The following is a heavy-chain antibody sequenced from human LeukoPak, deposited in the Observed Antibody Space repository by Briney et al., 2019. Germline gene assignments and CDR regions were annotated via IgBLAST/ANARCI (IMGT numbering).Heavy chain of an antibody. CDR2: IYYSGST. D-gene: IGHD3-22*01. J-gene: IGHJ5*02. Sequence: SETLSLTCTVSGGSISSGGYYWSWIRQHPGKGLEWIGYIYYSGSTYYNPSLKSRVTISVDTSKNQFSLKLSSVTAADTAVYYCARGLDDSSGYYYVRWFDPWGQGTLVTVSS. CDR1: GGSISSGGYY. V-gene: IGHV4-31*03. CDR3: ARGLDDSSGYYYVRWFDP.